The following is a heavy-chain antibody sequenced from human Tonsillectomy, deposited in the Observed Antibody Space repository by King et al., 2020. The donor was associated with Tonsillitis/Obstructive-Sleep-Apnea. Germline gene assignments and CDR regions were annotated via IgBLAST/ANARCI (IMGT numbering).Heavy chain of an antibody. CDR2: IYYSGGT. Sequence: QLQESGPGLVKPSETLSLTCTVSGGSISGYYWSWIRQPPGKGLVWIAYIYYSGGTNYNPSLKSRVTISVDTSKNRVSLRLSSVTAADTAVYYCAREGAIVNAFDIWGQGTMVTVSS. CDR3: AREGAIVNAFDI. D-gene: IGHD1-26*01. J-gene: IGHJ3*02. V-gene: IGHV4-59*01. CDR1: GGSISGYY.